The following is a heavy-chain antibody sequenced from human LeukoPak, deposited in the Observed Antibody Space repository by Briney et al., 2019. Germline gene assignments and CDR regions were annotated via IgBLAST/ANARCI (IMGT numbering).Heavy chain of an antibody. CDR3: AKSGVRGHYYYGMDV. V-gene: IGHV3-74*01. CDR2: INSDGSST. D-gene: IGHD2-21*01. J-gene: IGHJ6*02. Sequence: GGSLRLSCAASGFTFSSYWMHWVRQAPGKGLVWVSRINSDGSSTSYADSVKGRFTISRDNAKNSLYLQMNSLRAEDTALYYCAKSGVRGHYYYGMDVWGQGTTVTVSS. CDR1: GFTFSSYW.